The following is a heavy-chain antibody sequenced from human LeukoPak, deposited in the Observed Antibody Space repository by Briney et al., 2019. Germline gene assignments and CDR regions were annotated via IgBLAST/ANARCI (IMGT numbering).Heavy chain of an antibody. D-gene: IGHD4-11*01. CDR3: AREIYSNYGLYYYYMDV. CDR2: IYYSGST. Sequence: SETLSLTCTVSGGSISSSSYYWGWIRQPPGKGLEWIGSIYYSGSTYYNPSLKSRVTISVDTSKNQFSLKLSSVTAADTAVYYCAREIYSNYGLYYYYMDVWGKGTTVTVSS. CDR1: GGSISSSSYY. V-gene: IGHV4-39*07. J-gene: IGHJ6*03.